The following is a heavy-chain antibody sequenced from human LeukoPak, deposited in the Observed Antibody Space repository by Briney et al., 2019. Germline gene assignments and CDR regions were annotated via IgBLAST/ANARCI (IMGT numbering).Heavy chain of an antibody. CDR3: YFDF. J-gene: IGHJ4*02. V-gene: IGHV4-59*01. CDR1: GGSIGSYY. CDR2: VSYSGST. Sequence: SETLSLTCTVSGGSIGSYYWNWIRQPPGKGLEWIGYVSYSGSTNYNPSLKSRVTMSVDKSKNQFSLKLSSVTAADTATSGYYFDFWDQGTLVTVSS. D-gene: IGHD3-22*01.